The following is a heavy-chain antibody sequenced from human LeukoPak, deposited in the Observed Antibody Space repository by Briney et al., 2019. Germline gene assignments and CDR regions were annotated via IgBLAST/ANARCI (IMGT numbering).Heavy chain of an antibody. CDR1: GFTFSSYA. CDR3: ARERIRGEDY. Sequence: PGRSLRLSCAASGFTFSSYAMHWVRQAPGKGLEWVAVISYDGSNKYYADSVKGRFTISRDNSKNTLYLRMNSLRAEDTAVYYCARERIRGEDYWGQGTLVTVSS. V-gene: IGHV3-30*04. D-gene: IGHD3-10*01. CDR2: ISYDGSNK. J-gene: IGHJ4*02.